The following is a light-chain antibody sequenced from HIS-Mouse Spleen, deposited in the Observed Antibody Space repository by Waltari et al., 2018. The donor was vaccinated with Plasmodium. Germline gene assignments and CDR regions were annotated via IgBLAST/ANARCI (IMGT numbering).Light chain of an antibody. CDR1: VLAKKY. CDR3: YSAADNNRV. CDR2: KDS. V-gene: IGLV3-27*01. J-gene: IGLJ3*02. Sequence: SYALTQPSSVSVSPGQTARITCSGDVLAKKYARWFQQKPGQAPVLVIYKDSARPSGIPERFSGSSSGTTVTLTISGAQVEDEADYYCYSAADNNRVFGGGTKLTVL.